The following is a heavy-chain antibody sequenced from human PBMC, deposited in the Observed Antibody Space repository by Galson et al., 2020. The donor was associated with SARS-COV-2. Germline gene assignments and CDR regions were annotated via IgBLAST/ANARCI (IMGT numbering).Heavy chain of an antibody. V-gene: IGHV4-59*11. CDR1: GGSISSHY. D-gene: IGHD6-6*01. J-gene: IGHJ4*02. CDR2: VYYSGGT. CDR3: ARAFSSSSGPDF. Sequence: SETLSLTCTVSGGSISSHYWNWIRQPPGKGLEWIGYVYYSGGTNYNPSLESRVTISVDTSKNQFSLKLSSVTAADTAVYYCARAFSSSSGPDFWGQGTLVTVSS.